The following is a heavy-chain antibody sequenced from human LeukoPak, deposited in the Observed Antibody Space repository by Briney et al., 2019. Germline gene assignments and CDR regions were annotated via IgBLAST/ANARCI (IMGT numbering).Heavy chain of an antibody. CDR2: IGGSGGST. CDR3: AKTAGRYYDSSGYYTY. V-gene: IGHV3-23*01. J-gene: IGHJ4*02. Sequence: PGGSLRLSCAASGFTFNTNAMSWVRQAPGKGLEWVSVIGGSGGSTYYAESVKGRFTISRDNSKNTLYLQMNSLRADDTAVYYCAKTAGRYYDSSGYYTYWGQGTLVTVSS. D-gene: IGHD3-22*01. CDR1: GFTFNTNA.